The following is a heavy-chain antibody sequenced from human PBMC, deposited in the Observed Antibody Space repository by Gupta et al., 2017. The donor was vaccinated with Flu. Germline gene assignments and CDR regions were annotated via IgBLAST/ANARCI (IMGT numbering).Heavy chain of an antibody. CDR2: IWYDGRSK. CDR1: GFTFSSYG. J-gene: IGHJ4*02. Sequence: QLHLVESGGGVFQPGRSLRLSCSGCGFTFSSYGMHWVRQAPGTGLEWVAGIWYDGRSKYYADAGKGRVTTSRDNSKITLYVEVNSLRSENTAVYYCTESSCRSFEYQLDYWGQGTPVTVSS. CDR3: TESSCRSFEYQLDY. D-gene: IGHD2-15*01. V-gene: IGHV3-33*08.